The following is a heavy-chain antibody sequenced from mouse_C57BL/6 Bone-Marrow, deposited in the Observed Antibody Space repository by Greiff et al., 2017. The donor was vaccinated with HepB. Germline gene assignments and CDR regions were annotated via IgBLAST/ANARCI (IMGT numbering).Heavy chain of an antibody. Sequence: EVQRVESGGGLVQPGGSMKLSCAASGFTFSDAWMDWVRQSPEKGLEWVAEIRNKANNHATYYAESVKGRFTISRDDSKSSVYLQMNSLRAEDTGIYYCTRGYYYGSSFAYWGQGTLVTVSA. CDR2: IRNKANNHAT. J-gene: IGHJ3*01. CDR1: GFTFSDAW. D-gene: IGHD1-1*01. V-gene: IGHV6-6*01. CDR3: TRGYYYGSSFAY.